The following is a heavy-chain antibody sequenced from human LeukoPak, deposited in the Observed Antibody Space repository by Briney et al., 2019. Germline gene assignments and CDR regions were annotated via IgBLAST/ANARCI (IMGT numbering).Heavy chain of an antibody. CDR3: AKARRELPYNWFDP. V-gene: IGHV3-23*01. J-gene: IGHJ5*02. Sequence: PGGSLRLSCAASGFTFSSYAMSWVRQAPGKGLEGVSAISGSGGSTYYADSVKVRFAISRDNYKNTLYLQMNSLRAEDTAVYHCAKARRELPYNWFDPWGQGTLVTVSS. D-gene: IGHD1-7*01. CDR1: GFTFSSYA. CDR2: ISGSGGST.